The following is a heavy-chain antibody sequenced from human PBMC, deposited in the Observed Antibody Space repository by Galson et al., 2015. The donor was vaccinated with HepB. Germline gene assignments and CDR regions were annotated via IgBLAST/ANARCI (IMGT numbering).Heavy chain of an antibody. J-gene: IGHJ4*02. V-gene: IGHV3-48*01. Sequence: SLRLSCAASGFTFSSYSMNWVRQAPGKGLEWVSYISSSSSTIYYADSVKGRFTISRDNAKNSLYLQMNSLRGEDTAVYYCARGRLGYCSGGSCPREDYWGQGTLVTVSS. CDR1: GFTFSSYS. D-gene: IGHD2-15*01. CDR3: ARGRLGYCSGGSCPREDY. CDR2: ISSSSSTI.